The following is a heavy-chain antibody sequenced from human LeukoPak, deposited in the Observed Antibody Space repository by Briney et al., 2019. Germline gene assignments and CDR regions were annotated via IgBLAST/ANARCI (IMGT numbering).Heavy chain of an antibody. Sequence: GLEWIAYLYNSGNNNYNPSLKSRVTMSVDTSNNQFSLKLSSVTAADTAVYYCASSKWYFDLWGRGTLVTVSS. CDR2: LYNSGNN. CDR3: ASSKWYFDL. J-gene: IGHJ2*01. V-gene: IGHV4-59*08.